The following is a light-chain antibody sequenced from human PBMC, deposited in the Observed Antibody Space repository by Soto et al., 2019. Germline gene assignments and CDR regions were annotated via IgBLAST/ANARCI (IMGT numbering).Light chain of an antibody. Sequence: QSALTQPASVSGSPGQSITISCTGTSSDVGNYNLVSWYQQHPGKAPKLMIYEVSERPSGVSNRFSGSKSGNTASLTISGLRAEDAADYHCCSYAGSSILVFGGGTQLTVL. J-gene: IGLJ2*01. CDR2: EVS. V-gene: IGLV2-23*02. CDR3: CSYAGSSILV. CDR1: SSDVGNYNL.